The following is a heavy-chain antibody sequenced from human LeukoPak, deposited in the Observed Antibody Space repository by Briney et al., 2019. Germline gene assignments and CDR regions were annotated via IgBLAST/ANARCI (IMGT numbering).Heavy chain of an antibody. CDR3: ARAYSSSSFADY. CDR1: GGSFSGYY. Sequence: SETLSLTCAVYGGSFSGYYWSWIRQPPGKGLEWNGEINHSGSTNYNPSLKSRVTISVDTSKNQFSLKLSSVTAADTAVYYCARAYSSSSFADYWGQGTLVTVSS. V-gene: IGHV4-34*01. D-gene: IGHD6-6*01. J-gene: IGHJ4*02. CDR2: INHSGST.